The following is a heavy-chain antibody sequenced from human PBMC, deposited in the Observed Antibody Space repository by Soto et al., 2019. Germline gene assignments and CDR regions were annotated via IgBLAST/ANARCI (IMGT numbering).Heavy chain of an antibody. Sequence: SETLSLTCTVSGGSISSGDYYWSWIRQHPGKGLEWIGYIYYSGSTYYNPSLKSRVTISEDTSKNQFSLKLRSVTAADTAVYYCARDRFYSGSGSYNPSAFDIWGQGTMVTVSS. CDR3: ARDRFYSGSGSYNPSAFDI. V-gene: IGHV4-31*03. CDR1: GGSISSGDYY. D-gene: IGHD3-10*01. J-gene: IGHJ3*02. CDR2: IYYSGST.